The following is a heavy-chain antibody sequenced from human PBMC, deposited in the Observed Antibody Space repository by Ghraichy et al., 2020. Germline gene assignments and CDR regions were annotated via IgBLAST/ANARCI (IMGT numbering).Heavy chain of an antibody. CDR3: ARGEAVWWFGELSVHTFDY. Sequence: SQTLSLTCAISGDSVSSNSAAWNWIRQSPSRGLEWLGRTYYRSKWYNDYAVSVKSRITINPDTSKNQFSLQLNSVTPEDTAVYYCARGEAVWWFGELSVHTFDYWGQGTLVTVSS. CDR2: TYYRSKWYN. D-gene: IGHD3-10*01. CDR1: GDSVSSNSAA. V-gene: IGHV6-1*01. J-gene: IGHJ4*02.